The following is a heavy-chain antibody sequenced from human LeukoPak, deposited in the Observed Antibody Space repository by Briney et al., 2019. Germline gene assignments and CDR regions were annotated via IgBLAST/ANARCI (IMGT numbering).Heavy chain of an antibody. Sequence: MPGGSLRLSCTASGFSFSNAWVSWVRQAPGKGLEWVGRITSKAGGGTRDYAAPVKGRFTISRDDSKNTLYLQMNSLKTEDTAVYYCTTPERYYYDTSDFYGSPYWGQGTLVTVSS. V-gene: IGHV3-15*01. CDR1: GFSFSNAW. CDR2: ITSKAGGGTR. D-gene: IGHD3-22*01. CDR3: TTPERYYYDTSDFYGSPY. J-gene: IGHJ4*02.